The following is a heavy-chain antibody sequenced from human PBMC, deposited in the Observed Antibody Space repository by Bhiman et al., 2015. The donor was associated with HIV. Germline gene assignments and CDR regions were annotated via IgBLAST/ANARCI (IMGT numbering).Heavy chain of an antibody. V-gene: IGHV3-15*01. CDR2: IKSKTDGGTT. J-gene: IGHJ4*02. CDR3: SRSRFH. Sequence: EVQLVESGGGLVKPGGSLRLSCAASGFTFSNAWMSWVRQAPGKGLEWVGRIKSKTDGGTTDYAAPVKGRFTISRDDSKNTLYLQMNRLRGEDTAMYYCSRSRFHWGQGTLVTVSS. D-gene: IGHD3-10*01. CDR1: GFTFSNAW.